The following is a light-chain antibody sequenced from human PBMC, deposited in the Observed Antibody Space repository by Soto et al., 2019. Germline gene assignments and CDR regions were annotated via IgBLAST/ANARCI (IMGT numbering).Light chain of an antibody. CDR2: AAS. V-gene: IGKV3-20*01. CDR1: QSVSGTY. J-gene: IGKJ5*01. CDR3: QQYNNWPFP. Sequence: EVVLTQSPGTLPLFPGERTTLSCRASQSVSGTYFAWYQQKPGQGPRLLIYAASTRAPGIPDRFSGSGSETDFTLTISGLQSEDSAVYFCQQYNNWPFPFGQGTRLEIK.